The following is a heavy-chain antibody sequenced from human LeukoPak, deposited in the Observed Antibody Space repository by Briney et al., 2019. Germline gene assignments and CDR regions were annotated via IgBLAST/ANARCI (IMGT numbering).Heavy chain of an antibody. J-gene: IGHJ4*02. CDR1: GYTFTSYG. CDR3: ARVKALDSSSSGDY. V-gene: IGHV1-18*01. Sequence: GASVKVSCKASGYTFTSYGISWVRQAPGQGLEWMGWISAYNGNTNYAQKFQGRVTMTRDTSISTAYMELSRLRSDDTAVYYCARVKALDSSSSGDYWGQGTLVTVSS. CDR2: ISAYNGNT. D-gene: IGHD6-6*01.